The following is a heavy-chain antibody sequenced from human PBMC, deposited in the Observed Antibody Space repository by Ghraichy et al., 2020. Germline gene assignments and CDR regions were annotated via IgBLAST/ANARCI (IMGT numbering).Heavy chain of an antibody. J-gene: IGHJ3*02. CDR1: GFTVSSNY. V-gene: IGHV3-66*02. CDR2: IYSGGST. Sequence: GGSLRLSCAASGFTVSSNYMSWVRQAPGKGLEWVSVIYSGGSTYYADSVKGRFTISRDNSKNTLYLQMNSLRAEDTAVYYCARGGGHYYDSSGLRRAFDIWGQGTMVTVSS. CDR3: ARGGGHYYDSSGLRRAFDI. D-gene: IGHD3-22*01.